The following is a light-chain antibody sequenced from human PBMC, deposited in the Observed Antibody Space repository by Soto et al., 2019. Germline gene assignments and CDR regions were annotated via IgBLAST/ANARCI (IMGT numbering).Light chain of an antibody. CDR2: DAS. J-gene: IGKJ5*01. CDR3: QQRGNWPLT. V-gene: IGKV3-11*01. Sequence: EIVLTQSPATLSLSPGERATLSCRASQSIGSYLAWYQQTPGHAPRLLIYDASNRATGVPARFSGSGSGTDFTLTISSLEPEDFAVYYCQQRGNWPLTFGQGTRLEIK. CDR1: QSIGSY.